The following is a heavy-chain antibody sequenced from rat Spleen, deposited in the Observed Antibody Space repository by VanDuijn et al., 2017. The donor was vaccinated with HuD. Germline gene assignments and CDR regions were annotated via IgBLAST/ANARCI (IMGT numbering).Heavy chain of an antibody. CDR3: TTDPNLITTVNYFDY. D-gene: IGHD1-1*01. CDR2: ISYDGSST. J-gene: IGHJ2*01. V-gene: IGHV5-20*01. Sequence: EVQLMESGGGLVQPGRSMKLSCAASGFTFSNYDMAWVRQAPTKGLEWVASISYDGSSTYYRDSVKGRFTISRDNAKSTLDLQMDRLRSEDTATYYCTTDPNLITTVNYFDYWGQGVMVTVSS. CDR1: GFTFSNYD.